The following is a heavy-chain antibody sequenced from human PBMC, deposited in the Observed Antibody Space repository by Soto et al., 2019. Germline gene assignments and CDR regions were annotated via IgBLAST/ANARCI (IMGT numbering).Heavy chain of an antibody. J-gene: IGHJ4*02. CDR3: ARDGGYYDILTGSLFDY. Sequence: GGSLRLSCAASGFTFSSYSMNWVRQAPGKGLEWVSYISSSSSTIYYADSVKGRFTISRDNAKNSLYLQMNSLRDEDTAVYYCARDGGYYDILTGSLFDYWGQGTLVTAPQ. V-gene: IGHV3-48*02. CDR1: GFTFSSYS. CDR2: ISSSSSTI. D-gene: IGHD3-9*01.